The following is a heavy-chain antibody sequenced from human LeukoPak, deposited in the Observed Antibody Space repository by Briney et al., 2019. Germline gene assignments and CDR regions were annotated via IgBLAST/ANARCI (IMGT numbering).Heavy chain of an antibody. J-gene: IGHJ6*03. V-gene: IGHV3-48*02. Sequence: GGSLRLSCAASGFTVSSNYMSWVRQAPGKGLEWVSYISSGSSTIYYADSVKGRFTISRDNSRDTLYFQMNSLIYEDTAVYYCAKTGFQWGEYFYYMDVWGKGTTVTVSS. CDR2: ISSGSSTI. D-gene: IGHD1-14*01. CDR1: GFTVSSNY. CDR3: AKTGFQWGEYFYYMDV.